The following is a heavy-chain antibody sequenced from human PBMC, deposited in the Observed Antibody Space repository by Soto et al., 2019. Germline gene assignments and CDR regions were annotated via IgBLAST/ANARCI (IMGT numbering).Heavy chain of an antibody. V-gene: IGHV3-48*01. CDR1: GFTFSSYS. J-gene: IGHJ4*02. CDR3: ARIGRLRWGDY. D-gene: IGHD4-17*01. Sequence: PGGSLRLSCAASGFTFSSYSMNWVRQAPGKGLEWVSYISSSSSTIYYADSVKGRFTISRDNAKNSLYLQMNSLRAEDTAVYYCARIGRLRWGDYWGQGTLVNVSS. CDR2: ISSSSSTI.